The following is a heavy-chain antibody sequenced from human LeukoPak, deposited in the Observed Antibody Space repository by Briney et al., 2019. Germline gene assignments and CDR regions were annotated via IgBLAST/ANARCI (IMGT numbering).Heavy chain of an antibody. CDR3: ARGGLFGVVTFYYYYYGMDV. J-gene: IGHJ6*02. V-gene: IGHV1-18*01. CDR1: GYTFTSYG. Sequence: ASVKVSCKASGYTFTSYGISWVRQAPGQGLEWMGWISAYNGNTNYAQKLQGRVTMTTDTSTSTAYMELRSLRSDDTAVYYCARGGLFGVVTFYYYYYGMDVWGQGTTVTVSS. D-gene: IGHD3-3*01. CDR2: ISAYNGNT.